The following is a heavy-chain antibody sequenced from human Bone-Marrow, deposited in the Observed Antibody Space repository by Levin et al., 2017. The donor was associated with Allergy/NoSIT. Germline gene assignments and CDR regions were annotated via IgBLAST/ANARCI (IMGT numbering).Heavy chain of an antibody. D-gene: IGHD6-19*01. CDR3: VRGAVAGLYYLDY. CDR1: GFTFSSYW. J-gene: IGHJ4*02. CDR2: INHDGSGT. Sequence: GGSLRLSCAASGFTFSSYWINWVRQVPGEGPVWVSRINHDGSGTIYADSVKGRFTVSRDNTKNTVYLQMNSLRDEDTAVYYGVRGAVAGLYYLDYWGQGTLVTVSS. V-gene: IGHV3-74*01.